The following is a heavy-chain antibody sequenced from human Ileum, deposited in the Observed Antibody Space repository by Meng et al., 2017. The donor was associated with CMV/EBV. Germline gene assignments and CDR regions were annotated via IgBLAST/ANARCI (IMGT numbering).Heavy chain of an antibody. J-gene: IGHJ4*02. Sequence: SETLSLTCAVYGGSFSGYYWSWIRQPPGKGLEWIGEINHSGSTNYTPSLKSRVTISVDTSKNQFSLKLSSVTAADTAVYYCARQIQYQLLYYFDYWGQGNLVTGAS. D-gene: IGHD2-2*01. CDR1: GGSFSGYY. CDR3: ARQIQYQLLYYFDY. CDR2: INHSGST. V-gene: IGHV4-34*01.